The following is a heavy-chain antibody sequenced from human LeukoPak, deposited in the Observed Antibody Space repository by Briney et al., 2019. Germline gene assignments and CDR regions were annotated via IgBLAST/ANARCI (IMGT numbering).Heavy chain of an antibody. CDR2: IIPIFGTA. CDR3: ARGVDGITMVREFDP. CDR1: GGTFSSYA. J-gene: IGHJ5*02. V-gene: IGHV1-69*05. Sequence: ASVKVSCKASGGTFSSYAISWVRQAPGQGLEWMGGIIPIFGTANYAQKFQGRVTITTDESTSTACMELSSLRSEDTAVYYCARGVDGITMVREFDPWGQGTLVTVSS. D-gene: IGHD3-10*01.